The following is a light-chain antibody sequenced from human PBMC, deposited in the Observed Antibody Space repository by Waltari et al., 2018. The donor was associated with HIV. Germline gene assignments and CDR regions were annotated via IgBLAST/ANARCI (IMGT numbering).Light chain of an antibody. CDR1: SSDVGGYNY. J-gene: IGLJ2*01. Sequence: QSALTQPPSASGSPGQSVTLSCTGTSSDVGGYNYVSWHQQHPGKAPKRMIYAVIKRPAGGPARFSGSKSGNTASLTVSGLQPEDEADYYCSSHAGSKVVFGGGTRLTVL. CDR3: SSHAGSKVV. V-gene: IGLV2-8*01. CDR2: AVI.